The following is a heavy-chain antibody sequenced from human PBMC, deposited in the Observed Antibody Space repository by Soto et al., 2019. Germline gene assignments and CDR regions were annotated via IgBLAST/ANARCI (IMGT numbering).Heavy chain of an antibody. J-gene: IGHJ4*02. CDR2: TIPILDVA. D-gene: IGHD5-12*01. Sequence: QVQLVQSGAEVKKPGSSVKVSCKASGGTFSTSTFTWVRQAPGQGLEWMGRTIPILDVADYAQDFQGRVTITADKSTSTAYMELTSLTSKDTAEYYCARDSPIGSTYSGYDAIDSWGQGTLVTVSS. CDR3: ARDSPIGSTYSGYDAIDS. V-gene: IGHV1-69*08. CDR1: GGTFSTST.